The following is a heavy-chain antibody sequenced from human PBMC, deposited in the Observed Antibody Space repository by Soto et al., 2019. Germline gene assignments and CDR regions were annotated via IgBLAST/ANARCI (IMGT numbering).Heavy chain of an antibody. Sequence: QVQLQESGPGLVKPSQTLSLTCTVSGGSISSGGYYWSWIRQHPGKGLEWIGYIYYSGSTYYNPSLKSRVTISVDTSKNQLSLKLSSVTAADTAVYYCARDWDVGGYGGYYYYGMDVWGQGTTVTVSS. V-gene: IGHV4-31*03. J-gene: IGHJ6*02. CDR2: IYYSGST. D-gene: IGHD3-22*01. CDR1: GGSISSGGYY. CDR3: ARDWDVGGYGGYYYYGMDV.